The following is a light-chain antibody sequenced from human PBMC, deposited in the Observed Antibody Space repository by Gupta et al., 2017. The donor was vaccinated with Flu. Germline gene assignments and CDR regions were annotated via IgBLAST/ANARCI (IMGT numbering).Light chain of an antibody. V-gene: IGKV3-15*01. CDR2: EAS. CDR1: QSISIY. J-gene: IGKJ1*01. Sequence: GERSTLTCRASQSISIYLAWYQQKPGQAPRLLIYEASARATGIPARFSGSGSGTEFTLTISSLQAEDFAIYYCHQYDRCLPAFGQGTKVEIK. CDR3: HQYDRCLPA.